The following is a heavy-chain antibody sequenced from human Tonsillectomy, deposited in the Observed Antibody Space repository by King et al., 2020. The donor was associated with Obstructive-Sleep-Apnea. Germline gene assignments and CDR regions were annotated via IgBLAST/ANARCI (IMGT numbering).Heavy chain of an antibody. CDR2: IWYDGNNK. Sequence: VQLVESGGGVVQPGGSLRLSCAASGFTFSSYGMHWVRQGPGKGLEWVGVIWYDGNNKFYADSVKGRFTISRDNSKNMLFLQMNTLKVEDTAIYYCARVSMRGCSSTSCGAFDVWGQGTMVTVSS. J-gene: IGHJ3*01. CDR1: GFTFSSYG. V-gene: IGHV3-33*08. D-gene: IGHD2-2*01. CDR3: ARVSMRGCSSTSCGAFDV.